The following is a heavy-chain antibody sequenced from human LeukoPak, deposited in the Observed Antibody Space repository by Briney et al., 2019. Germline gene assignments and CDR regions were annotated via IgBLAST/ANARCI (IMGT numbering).Heavy chain of an antibody. D-gene: IGHD2-2*02. Sequence: GGSLRLSCAASGFTFSSYAMHWVRQAPGKGLEWVAVISYDGSNKYYADSVKGRFTISRDNSKNTLYLQMNSLRAEDTAVYYCAWCSSTSCYKGDAFDIWGQGTMVTVSS. CDR3: AWCSSTSCYKGDAFDI. V-gene: IGHV3-30-3*01. J-gene: IGHJ3*02. CDR1: GFTFSSYA. CDR2: ISYDGSNK.